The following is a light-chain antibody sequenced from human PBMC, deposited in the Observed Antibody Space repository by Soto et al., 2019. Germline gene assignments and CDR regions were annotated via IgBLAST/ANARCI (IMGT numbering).Light chain of an antibody. Sequence: DIQMTQSPSTLSGSGGDRVTITCRASQTISSWVAWYQQKPGKATKLLIYKASTLKSGVPSRFSGSGSGTEFTLTISSLQPDDFATYYCQHYSSYSEAFGQGTKVDIK. CDR2: KAS. J-gene: IGKJ1*01. CDR1: QTISSW. V-gene: IGKV1-5*03. CDR3: QHYSSYSEA.